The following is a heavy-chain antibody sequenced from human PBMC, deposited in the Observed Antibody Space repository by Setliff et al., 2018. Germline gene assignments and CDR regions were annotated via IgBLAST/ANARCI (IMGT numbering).Heavy chain of an antibody. D-gene: IGHD3-9*01. CDR1: GGSFNVYF. V-gene: IGHV4-59*10. CDR2: IQGTGNT. J-gene: IGHJ4*02. CDR3: AGTPARGTTWLSPFDY. Sequence: PSETLSLTCAVYGGSFNVYFWSWIRQPAGKVPEWIGLIQGTGNTNYNPSLQSRATISIDTSKNQISLKITSVTAADTALYSCAGTPARGTTWLSPFDYWGQGIQVTISS.